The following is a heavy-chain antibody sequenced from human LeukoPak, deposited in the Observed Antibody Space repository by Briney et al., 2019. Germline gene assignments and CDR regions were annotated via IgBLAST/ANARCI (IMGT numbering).Heavy chain of an antibody. D-gene: IGHD2-15*01. J-gene: IGHJ4*02. CDR2: ISAYNGNT. Sequence: ASVKVSCKASGYTFTSYGISWVRQAPGHGLEWMGWISAYNGNTNYAQKLQGRVTMTTDTSTSTAYMELRSLRSDDTAVYYCARLGYCSGGSCYGFDYWGQGTLVTVSS. CDR3: ARLGYCSGGSCYGFDY. V-gene: IGHV1-18*01. CDR1: GYTFTSYG.